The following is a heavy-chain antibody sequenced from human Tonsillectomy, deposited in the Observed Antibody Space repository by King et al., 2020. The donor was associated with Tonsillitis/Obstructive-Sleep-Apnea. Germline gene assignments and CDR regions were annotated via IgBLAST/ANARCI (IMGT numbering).Heavy chain of an antibody. CDR3: ATRITMVRGVRGNYYYYMDV. CDR1: GGSFSGYY. D-gene: IGHD3-10*01. V-gene: IGHV4-34*01. CDR2: INQSGST. J-gene: IGHJ6*03. Sequence: VQLPQWGAGLLKPSETLALTCAVYGGSFSGYYWSWIRQPLGKGLEWIGEINQSGSTNYNPSLKSRVTISVDTSKNQFSLKVRSVTASDTAVYYCATRITMVRGVRGNYYYYMDVWGKGTTVTVSS.